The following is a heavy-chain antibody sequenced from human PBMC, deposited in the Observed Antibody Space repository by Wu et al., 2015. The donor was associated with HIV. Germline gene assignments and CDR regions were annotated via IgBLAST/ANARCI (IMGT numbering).Heavy chain of an antibody. V-gene: IGHV1-2*02. J-gene: IGHJ3*02. CDR3: ARVFVVVPAGFSGEITAFDI. Sequence: QIQLVQSGGEVKKPGASVKVSCKTSGYYFKSYGINWVRQAPGQGLEWMGWINSDSGGTRYAEKFQGRVTMTSDTSISTAYMELSSLRSDDTAVYYCARVFVVVPAGFSGEITAFDIWGQGTMVGVSS. CDR1: GYYFKSYG. D-gene: IGHD2-2*01. CDR2: INSDSGGT.